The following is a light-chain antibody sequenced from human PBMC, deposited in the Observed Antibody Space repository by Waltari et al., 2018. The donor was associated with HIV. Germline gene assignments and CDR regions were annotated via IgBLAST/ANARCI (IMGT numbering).Light chain of an antibody. CDR3: QVWDSSIWV. J-gene: IGLJ3*02. V-gene: IGLV3-1*01. CDR1: KLWDKF. CDR2: QDT. Sequence: SYELTQPPSVSVSPGQTASITCPGDKLWDKFVSWYQQKPGQSPVLVIFQDTKRPSGIPDRFSGSNSGNTATLTISGTQAINEADYYCQVWDSSIWVFGGGTKLTVL.